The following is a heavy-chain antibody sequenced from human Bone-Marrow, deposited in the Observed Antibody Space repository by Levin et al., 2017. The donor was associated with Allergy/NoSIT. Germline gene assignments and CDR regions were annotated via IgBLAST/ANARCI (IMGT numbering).Heavy chain of an antibody. J-gene: IGHJ4*02. CDR3: ARDLGIAVGTFDY. D-gene: IGHD6-19*01. CDR2: IYYSGNT. CDR1: GDSINDYY. V-gene: IGHV4-59*01. Sequence: SETLSLTCTVSGDSINDYYWSWIRQPPGKGLEWIGFIYYSGNTNYNPSLKSRVTISLDTSKKQFSLKLRSVTAADTAVYYCARDLGIAVGTFDYWGQGALVTVSS.